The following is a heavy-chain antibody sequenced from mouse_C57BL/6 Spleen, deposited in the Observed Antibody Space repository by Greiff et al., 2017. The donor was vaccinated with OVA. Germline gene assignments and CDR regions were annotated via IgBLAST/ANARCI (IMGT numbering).Heavy chain of an antibody. J-gene: IGHJ2*01. Sequence: VQLQQSGPVLVKPGASVKMSCKASGYTFTDYYMNWVKQSHGKSLEWIGVINPYNGGTSYNQKFKGKATLTVDKSSSTAYMELNSLTSEDAAVYYCARDGGYESYFDYWGQGTTLTVSS. V-gene: IGHV1-19*01. CDR3: ARDGGYESYFDY. D-gene: IGHD2-2*01. CDR1: GYTFTDYY. CDR2: INPYNGGT.